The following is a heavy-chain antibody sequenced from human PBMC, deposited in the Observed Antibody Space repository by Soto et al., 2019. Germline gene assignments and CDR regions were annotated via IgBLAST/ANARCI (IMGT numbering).Heavy chain of an antibody. CDR3: ARARSSGWYNDY. J-gene: IGHJ4*02. V-gene: IGHV3-11*01. CDR1: GFTYRASN. Sequence: PGGSLRQPCAATGFTYRASNMSWIRQAPGKGLEWVSYISSSGSTIYYADSVKGRFTISRDNAKNSLYLQMNSLRAEDTAVYYCARARSSGWYNDYWGQGT. CDR2: ISSSGSTI. D-gene: IGHD6-19*01.